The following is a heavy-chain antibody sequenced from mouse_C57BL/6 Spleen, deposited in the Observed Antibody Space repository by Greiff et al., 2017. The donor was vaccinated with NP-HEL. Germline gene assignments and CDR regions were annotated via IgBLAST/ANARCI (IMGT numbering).Heavy chain of an antibody. J-gene: IGHJ3*01. CDR3: AREGGLRAWFAY. Sequence: VQLVESGAELARPGASVKLSCKASGYTFTSYGISWVKQRTGQGLEWIGEIYPRSGNTYYNEKFKGKATLTADKSSSTAYMELRSLTSEDSAVYFCAREGGLRAWFAYWGQGTLVTVSA. CDR1: GYTFTSYG. V-gene: IGHV1-81*01. D-gene: IGHD2-4*01. CDR2: IYPRSGNT.